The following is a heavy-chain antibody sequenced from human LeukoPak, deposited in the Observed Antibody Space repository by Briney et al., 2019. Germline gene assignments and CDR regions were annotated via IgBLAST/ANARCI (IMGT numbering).Heavy chain of an antibody. J-gene: IGHJ6*02. D-gene: IGHD5-24*01. V-gene: IGHV3-66*02. CDR1: GFTVSSNY. CDR3: ARASYNYGNFGMDV. CDR2: IYSGGST. Sequence: GRSLRLSCAASGFTVSSNYMSWVRQAPGKGLEWVSVIYSGGSTYYADSVKGRFTISRDNSKNTLYLQMNSLRAEDTAVYYCARASYNYGNFGMDVWGQGTTVTVSS.